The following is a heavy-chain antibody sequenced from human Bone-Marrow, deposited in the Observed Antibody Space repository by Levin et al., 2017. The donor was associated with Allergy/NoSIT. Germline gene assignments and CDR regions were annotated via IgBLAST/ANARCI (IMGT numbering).Heavy chain of an antibody. CDR1: GFTFSSYS. Sequence: SGGSLRLSCAASGFTFSSYSMNWVRQAPGKGLEWVSSISSSSSYIYYADSVKGRFTISRDNAKNSLYLQMNSLRAEDTAVYYCARGTGGVCPTWGQGTLVTVSS. CDR2: ISSSSSYI. J-gene: IGHJ5*02. D-gene: IGHD2-8*02. V-gene: IGHV3-21*01. CDR3: ARGTGGVCPT.